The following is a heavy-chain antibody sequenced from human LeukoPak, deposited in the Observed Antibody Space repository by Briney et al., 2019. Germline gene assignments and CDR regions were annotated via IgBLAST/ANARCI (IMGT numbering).Heavy chain of an antibody. J-gene: IGHJ6*02. D-gene: IGHD2-21*02. CDR2: IKQDGSEK. CDR3: ARPDLYCGGDCYSYSYYYGMDV. Sequence: PGGSLRLSCAASGFTFSSYWMSWVRQAPGKGLEWVANIKQDGSEKYYVDSVKGRFTISRDNAKNSLYLQMNSLRAEDTAVYYCARPDLYCGGDCYSYSYYYGMDVWGQGTTVTVSS. V-gene: IGHV3-7*03. CDR1: GFTFSSYW.